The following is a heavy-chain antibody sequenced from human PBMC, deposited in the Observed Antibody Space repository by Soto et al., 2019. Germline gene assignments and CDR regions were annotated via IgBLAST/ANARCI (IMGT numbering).Heavy chain of an antibody. D-gene: IGHD3-22*01. CDR2: IHYSGNT. V-gene: IGHV4-31*03. CDR1: GDSIGTGGYY. CDR3: ATNHDDISGRTPLLFDS. Sequence: QVQLQESGPGLVKPSQTLSLTCTVSGDSIGTGGYYWDWIRQHPGKGPEWIGYIHYSGNTYYNPSTKSRLTISLDTSKNQFSLPLSSVTAADTAVYYCATNHDDISGRTPLLFDSWGQGTLVTVSS. J-gene: IGHJ4*02.